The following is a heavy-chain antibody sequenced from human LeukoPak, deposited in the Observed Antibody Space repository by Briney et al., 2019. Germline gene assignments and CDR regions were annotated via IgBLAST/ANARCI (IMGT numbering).Heavy chain of an antibody. CDR2: INHSGST. V-gene: IGHV4-34*01. D-gene: IGHD3-22*01. CDR1: GGSFSGYY. Sequence: SENLSLTCAVYGGSFSGYYWSWIRQPPGKGLEWIGEINHSGSTNYNPSLKSRVTISVDTSKNQFSLKLSSVTAADTAVYYCARGASSSGYYRRDTETSWFDPWGQGTLVTVSS. J-gene: IGHJ5*02. CDR3: ARGASSSGYYRRDTETSWFDP.